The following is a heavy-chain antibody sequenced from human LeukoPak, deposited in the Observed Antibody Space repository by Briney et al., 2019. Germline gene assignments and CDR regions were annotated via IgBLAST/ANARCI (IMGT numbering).Heavy chain of an antibody. CDR3: ARSLYSYGSRLGPFDY. CDR1: GGSISSGGYY. Sequence: SQTLSLTCTVSGGSISSGGYYWSWIRQHPGKGLEWIGYIYYSGSTYYNPSLKSRVTISVDTSKNQFSLKLSSVTAADTAVYYCARSLYSYGSRLGPFDYWGQGTLVTVSS. J-gene: IGHJ4*02. V-gene: IGHV4-31*03. D-gene: IGHD5-18*01. CDR2: IYYSGST.